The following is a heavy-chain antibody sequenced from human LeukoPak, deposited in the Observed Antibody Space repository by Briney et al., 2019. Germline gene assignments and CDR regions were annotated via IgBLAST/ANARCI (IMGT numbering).Heavy chain of an antibody. V-gene: IGHV3-11*01. CDR1: GFTFSDYY. CDR3: ARGGPGQTFMVRGVHDAFDI. D-gene: IGHD3-10*01. J-gene: IGHJ3*02. Sequence: GGSLRLSCAASGFTFSDYYVSWIRQAPGKGLEWVSYISSSGSTIYYADSVKGRFTISRDNAKNSLYLQMNSLRAEDTAVYYCARGGPGQTFMVRGVHDAFDIWGQGTMVTVSS. CDR2: ISSSGSTI.